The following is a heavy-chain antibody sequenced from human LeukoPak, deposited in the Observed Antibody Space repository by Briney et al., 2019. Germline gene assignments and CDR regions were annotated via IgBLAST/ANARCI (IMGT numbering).Heavy chain of an antibody. J-gene: IGHJ4*02. V-gene: IGHV3-15*01. D-gene: IGHD2-21*02. CDR2: IKSKTDGGTT. Sequence: GGSLRLSCAASGFTFSNAWMSWVRQAPGKGREWVGRIKSKTDGGTTDYAAPVKGRFTISRDDSKNTLCLQMNSLKTEDTAVYYCTTVVVVVTATKDYWGQGTLVTVSS. CDR1: GFTFSNAW. CDR3: TTVVVVVTATKDY.